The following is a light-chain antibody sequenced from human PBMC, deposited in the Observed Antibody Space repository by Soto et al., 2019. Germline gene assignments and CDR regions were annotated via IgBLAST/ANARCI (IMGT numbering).Light chain of an antibody. CDR2: DAS. Sequence: DIQMTQSPSTLSASVGDRVTITCRASQSISSWLAWYQQKPGKAPKLLIYDASNLESGVPSRFSGSGSGTEFTLTISSLQPDDFATYYCQQYNNYCTFGQGTKVDIK. J-gene: IGKJ1*01. CDR1: QSISSW. CDR3: QQYNNYCT. V-gene: IGKV1-5*01.